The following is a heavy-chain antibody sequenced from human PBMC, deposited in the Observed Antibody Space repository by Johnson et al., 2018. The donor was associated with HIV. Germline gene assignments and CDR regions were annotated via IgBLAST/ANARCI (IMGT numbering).Heavy chain of an antibody. J-gene: IGHJ3*02. CDR3: ARVLWFGELFSRAFDI. CDR1: GFTFSSAW. D-gene: IGHD3-10*01. Sequence: EMQLVESGGGVVQPGRSLRLSCAASGFTFSSAWMSWVRQAPGKGLEWVSDINWDGGTIDYAGSVKGRFTISRDNAKNSLYLQMNSLRAEDTAVYYCARVLWFGELFSRAFDIWGQGTMVTVSS. V-gene: IGHV3-20*04. CDR2: INWDGGTI.